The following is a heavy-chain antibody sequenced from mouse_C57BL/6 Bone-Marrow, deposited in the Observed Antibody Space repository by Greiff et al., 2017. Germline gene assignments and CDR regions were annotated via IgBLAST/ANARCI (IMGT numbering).Heavy chain of an antibody. CDR2: INPNNGGT. CDR1: GYTFTDYN. D-gene: IGHD1-1*01. J-gene: IGHJ2*01. Sequence: EVQLQQSGPELVKPGASVKIPCKASGYTFTDYNMDWVKQSHGKSLEWIGDINPNNGGTTYNQKFKGKATLTVDKSSSTAYMELRSLTSEDTAVYYGARSPYYDGSSPYYFDYWGQGTTLTVSS. V-gene: IGHV1-18*01. CDR3: ARSPYYDGSSPYYFDY.